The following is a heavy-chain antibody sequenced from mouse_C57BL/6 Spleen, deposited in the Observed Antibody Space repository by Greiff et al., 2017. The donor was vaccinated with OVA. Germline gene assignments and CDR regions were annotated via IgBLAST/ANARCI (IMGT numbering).Heavy chain of an antibody. V-gene: IGHV1-81*01. CDR2: IYPRSGNT. CDR1: GYTFTSYG. Sequence: VKLQESGAELARPGASVKLSCKASGYTFTSYGISWVKQRTGQGLEWIGEIYPRSGNTYYNEKFKGKATLTADKSSSTAYMELRSLTSEDSAVYFCARDAYYSNPNWYFDVWGTGTTVTVSS. CDR3: ARDAYYSNPNWYFDV. J-gene: IGHJ1*03. D-gene: IGHD2-5*01.